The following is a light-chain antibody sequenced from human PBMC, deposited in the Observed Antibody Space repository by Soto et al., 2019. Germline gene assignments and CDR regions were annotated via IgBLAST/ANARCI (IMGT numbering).Light chain of an antibody. J-gene: IGKJ2*01. CDR1: QSLLHSNGYNY. Sequence: DIVMTQSPLSLPVTPGEPASISCRSSQSLLHSNGYNYLDWYLQKPGQSPQLLIYLGSNRASGVPDRFSGSGSGTDFTLKISRVEAEDVGVYHCMQALQTYTFGQGTNVDIK. V-gene: IGKV2-28*01. CDR3: MQALQTYT. CDR2: LGS.